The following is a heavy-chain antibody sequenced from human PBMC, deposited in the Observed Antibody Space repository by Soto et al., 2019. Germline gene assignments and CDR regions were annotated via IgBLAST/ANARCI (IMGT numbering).Heavy chain of an antibody. CDR2: IYWHDHK. CDR1: GFSLSTSGVG. CDR3: AYRSSESIFDY. Sequence: QITLKESGPPLVKPTQALTLTCTFSGFSLSTSGVGVGWIRQPPGKALEWLALIYWHDHKRYSPSLKSRHIITKYTAKNQVVHTMTNMDPVDTDTYYCAYRSSESIFDYWGQGTLVTVSS. D-gene: IGHD3-10*01. J-gene: IGHJ4*02. V-gene: IGHV2-5*01.